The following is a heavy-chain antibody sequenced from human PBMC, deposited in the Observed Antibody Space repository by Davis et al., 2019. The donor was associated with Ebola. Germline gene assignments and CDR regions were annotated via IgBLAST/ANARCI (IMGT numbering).Heavy chain of an antibody. V-gene: IGHV3-21*01. CDR3: ARGYCSSTSCSQTTYYGMDV. D-gene: IGHD2-2*01. J-gene: IGHJ6*02. CDR1: GFTFSHYY. Sequence: GESLKISCAASGFTFSHYYMRWLRQAPGKGLEWVSSISSSSSYIYYADSVKGRFTISRDNAKNSLYLQMNSLRAEDTAVYYCARGYCSSTSCSQTTYYGMDVWGQGTTVTVSS. CDR2: ISSSSSYI.